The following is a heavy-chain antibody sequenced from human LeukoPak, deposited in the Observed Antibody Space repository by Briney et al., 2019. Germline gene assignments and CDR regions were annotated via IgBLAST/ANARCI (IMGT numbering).Heavy chain of an antibody. CDR1: GFTFSNYA. D-gene: IGHD6-13*01. Sequence: GGSLRLSCAASGFTFSNYAMSWVRQAPGKGLEWVSAISGSGGSTYYADSVKGRFTISRDNSKNTLYLQMSSLRAEDTAVYYCAKVTLGIAAAGTPFDYWGQGTLVTVSS. J-gene: IGHJ4*02. V-gene: IGHV3-23*01. CDR2: ISGSGGST. CDR3: AKVTLGIAAAGTPFDY.